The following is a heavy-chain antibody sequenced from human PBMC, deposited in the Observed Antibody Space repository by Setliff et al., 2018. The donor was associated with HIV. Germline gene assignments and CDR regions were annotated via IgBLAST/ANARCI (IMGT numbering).Heavy chain of an antibody. CDR2: IYYSGST. J-gene: IGHJ4*02. CDR3: ARQFRYPNRAVAGVDY. CDR1: GGSFSGYY. V-gene: IGHV4-59*08. Sequence: SETLSLTCAVYGGSFSGYYWSWIRQPPGKGLEWIGYIYYSGSTNYNPSLKSRVTISVDTSKNQFSLKLSSVTAADTAIYFCARQFRYPNRAVAGVDYWGQGTLVTVSS. D-gene: IGHD6-19*01.